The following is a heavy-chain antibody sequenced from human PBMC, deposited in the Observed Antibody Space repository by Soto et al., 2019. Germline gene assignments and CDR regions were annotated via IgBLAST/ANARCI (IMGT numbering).Heavy chain of an antibody. CDR1: GGSIYSSGYY. D-gene: IGHD6-13*01. J-gene: IGHJ5*02. CDR2: IYYSGTT. Sequence: KASATLSLTCTVSGGSIYSSGYYWGWIRQPPGKGLEWIGSIYYSGTTYYNPSLKSRVTISVDTSKNQFSLNLSSVTAADTAVYHCARRTYSSSPFDPWGQGTLVTVSS. CDR3: ARRTYSSSPFDP. V-gene: IGHV4-39*01.